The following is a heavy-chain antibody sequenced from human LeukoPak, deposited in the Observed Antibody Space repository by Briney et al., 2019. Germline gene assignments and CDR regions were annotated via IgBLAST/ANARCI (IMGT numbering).Heavy chain of an antibody. CDR1: GYTFTGNY. D-gene: IGHD1-1*01. V-gene: IGHV1-2*02. CDR2: INPNSGGT. Sequence: ASVKVSCKASGYTFTGNYIHWVSQAPGQGLEWMGWINPNSGGTKYAQKLQGMVTMTRDTSITTAYMELSRLRSDDMAVYYCARRAVEYNWNDFDFWGQGTLVTVSS. J-gene: IGHJ4*02. CDR3: ARRAVEYNWNDFDF.